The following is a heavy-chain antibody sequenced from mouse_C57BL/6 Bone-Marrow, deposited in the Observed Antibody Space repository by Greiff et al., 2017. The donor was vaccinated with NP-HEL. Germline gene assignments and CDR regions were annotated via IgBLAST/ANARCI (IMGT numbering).Heavy chain of an antibody. Sequence: QVQLKESGPELVKPGASVKISCKASGYTFTDYYINWVKQRPGQGLEWIGWIFPGSGSTYYNEKFKGKATLTVDKSSSTAYMLLSSLTSEDSAVYFCATNWDGLYYFDYWGQGTTLTVSS. D-gene: IGHD4-1*01. CDR1: GYTFTDYY. CDR2: IFPGSGST. V-gene: IGHV1-75*01. J-gene: IGHJ2*01. CDR3: ATNWDGLYYFDY.